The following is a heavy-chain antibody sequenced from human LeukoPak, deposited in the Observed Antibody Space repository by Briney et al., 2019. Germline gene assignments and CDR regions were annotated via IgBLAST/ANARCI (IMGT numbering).Heavy chain of an antibody. CDR2: ISGSGRST. Sequence: GGSLRLSCAASGFTFSNYAMSWVRQAPGKGLEWVSGISGSGRSTYYADSVKGRFTISRDNSKNTLSLQVNSLRAEDTAVYFCARTRDGYNREFDYWGQGTLVTVSS. CDR3: ARTRDGYNREFDY. CDR1: GFTFSNYA. V-gene: IGHV3-23*01. D-gene: IGHD5-24*01. J-gene: IGHJ4*02.